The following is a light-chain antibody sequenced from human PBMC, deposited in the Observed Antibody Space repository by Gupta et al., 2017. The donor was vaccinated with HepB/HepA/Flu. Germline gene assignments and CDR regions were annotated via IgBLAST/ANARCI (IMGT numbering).Light chain of an antibody. CDR2: GAS. J-gene: IGKJ4*01. CDR1: QRLNSN. CDR3: QQYNDWPPIT. Sequence: EIVLTQSPATLSVSPGDRATLSCRASQRLNSNLAWYQQKPGQAPRLLIYGASTRATGIPARFSGSESGTEFTLTISSRQSEDFGVYYCQQYNDWPPITFGGGTKVEI. V-gene: IGKV3-15*01.